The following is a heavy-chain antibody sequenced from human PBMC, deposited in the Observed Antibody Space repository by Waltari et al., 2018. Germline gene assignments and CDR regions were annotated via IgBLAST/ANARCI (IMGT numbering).Heavy chain of an antibody. D-gene: IGHD2-21*01. CDR3: AKDRDESEPYCGSDCYWDY. CDR2: INPSVGRA. Sequence: ASGSTFSKYDMRWVRQAPGQGLEWVSAINPSVGRALYADSVKGRFNMSRDNSKNTLYLQMNSLRAEDTAIYYCAKDRDESEPYCGSDCYWDYWGQGTLVTVSS. CDR1: GSTFSKYD. V-gene: IGHV3-23*01. J-gene: IGHJ4*02.